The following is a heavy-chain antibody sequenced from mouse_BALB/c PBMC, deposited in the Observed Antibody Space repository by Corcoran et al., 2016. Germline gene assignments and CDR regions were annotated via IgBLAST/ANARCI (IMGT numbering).Heavy chain of an antibody. V-gene: IGHV1-26*01. CDR1: GYSFTGYY. CDR2: INPYNGAT. Sequence: EVQLQQSGPELVKPGASVKISCKASGYSFTGYYMHWVKQSHVKSLEWIGRINPYNGATSYNQNFKDKASLTVDKSSSTAYMELHSLTSEDSAVYYCARSLYGNGAMDYWGQGTSVTLSS. CDR3: ARSLYGNGAMDY. D-gene: IGHD2-1*01. J-gene: IGHJ4*01.